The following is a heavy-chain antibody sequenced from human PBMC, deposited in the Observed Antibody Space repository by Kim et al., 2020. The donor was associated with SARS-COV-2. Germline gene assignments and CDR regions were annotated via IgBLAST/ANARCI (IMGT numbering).Heavy chain of an antibody. J-gene: IGHJ4*02. Sequence: SVKVSCKASGGTFSSYAISWVRQAPGQGLEWMGGIIPIFGTANYAQKFQGRVTITADESTSTAYMELSSLRSEDTAVYYCARAPYYYDSSGYYAPGGSFDYWGQGTLVTVSS. CDR3: ARAPYYYDSSGYYAPGGSFDY. CDR1: GGTFSSYA. CDR2: IIPIFGTA. D-gene: IGHD3-22*01. V-gene: IGHV1-69*13.